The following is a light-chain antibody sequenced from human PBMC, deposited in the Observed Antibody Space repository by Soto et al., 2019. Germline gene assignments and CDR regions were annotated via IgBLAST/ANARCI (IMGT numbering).Light chain of an antibody. CDR2: GAS. V-gene: IGKV3-15*01. CDR1: QSVSSN. Sequence: EIVMTQSPATLSVSPGERATLSCRASQSVSSNLFWYQQKPGQAPRRLIYGASTRATGIPARFSGSGSGTEFTLTISSLQSEDFAVYYCQQYNTWPPLTFGGGTKVEIK. CDR3: QQYNTWPPLT. J-gene: IGKJ4*01.